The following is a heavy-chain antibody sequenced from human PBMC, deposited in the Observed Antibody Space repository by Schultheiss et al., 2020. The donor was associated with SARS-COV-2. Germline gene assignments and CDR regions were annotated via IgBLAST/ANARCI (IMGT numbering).Heavy chain of an antibody. CDR2: ISSSSSYI. CDR1: GFTFSSYS. V-gene: IGHV3-21*04. CDR3: TTDPNTIFGVVIDY. Sequence: GGSLRLSCAASGFTFSSYSMNWVRQAPGKGLEWVSSISSSSSYIYYADSVKGRFTISRDNAKNSLYLQMNSLRAEDTAVYYCTTDPNTIFGVVIDYWGQGTLVTVSS. J-gene: IGHJ4*02. D-gene: IGHD3-3*01.